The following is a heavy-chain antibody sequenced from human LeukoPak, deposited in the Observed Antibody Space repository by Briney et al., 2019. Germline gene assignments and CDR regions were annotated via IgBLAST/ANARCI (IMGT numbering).Heavy chain of an antibody. J-gene: IGHJ6*02. CDR3: ARDGSTNWYYYYGLDV. V-gene: IGHV7-4-1*02. D-gene: IGHD1-1*01. Sequence: ASVKVSCKASGYTFTSYAMNWVRQAPGQGLEWMGWINTNTGNPTYAQGFTGRFVFSLDTSVSTAYLQISSLKAEDTAVYYCARDGSTNWYYYYGLDVWGQGTAVTVSS. CDR2: INTNTGNP. CDR1: GYTFTSYA.